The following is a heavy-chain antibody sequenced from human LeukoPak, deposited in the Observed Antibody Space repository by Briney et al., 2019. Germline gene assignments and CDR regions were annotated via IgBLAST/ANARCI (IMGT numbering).Heavy chain of an antibody. CDR2: ISSSGSTM. Sequence: QAGGSLRLSCAASGFTFSSYEIHWVRQAPGKGLEWVSYISSSGSTMYYADSVKGRFTISRDNAKNSLYLQMNSLRAEDTAVYYCARARTAMVISSDYWGQGTLVTVSS. CDR1: GFTFSSYE. J-gene: IGHJ4*02. D-gene: IGHD5-18*01. V-gene: IGHV3-48*03. CDR3: ARARTAMVISSDY.